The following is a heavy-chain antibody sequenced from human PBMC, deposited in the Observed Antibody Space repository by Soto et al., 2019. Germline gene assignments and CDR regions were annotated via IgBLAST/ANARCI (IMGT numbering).Heavy chain of an antibody. J-gene: IGHJ1*01. CDR3: AREWLRETMECFQH. V-gene: IGHV3-21*01. CDR1: GFTFSSYS. Sequence: EVQLVESGGGLVKPGGSLRLSCAASGFTFSSYSMNWVRQAPGKGLEWVSSISSSSSYIYYADSVKGRFTISRDNAKNARYVKMNSLRAEDTAVYYCAREWLRETMECFQHWGQGTLVTVSS. CDR2: ISSSSSYI. D-gene: IGHD5-12*01.